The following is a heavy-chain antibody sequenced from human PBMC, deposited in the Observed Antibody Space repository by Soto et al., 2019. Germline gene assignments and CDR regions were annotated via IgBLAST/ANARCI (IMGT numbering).Heavy chain of an antibody. CDR1: GFTFSSYG. CDR2: ISYDGSNK. D-gene: IGHD2-21*01. J-gene: IGHJ4*02. V-gene: IGHV3-30*18. CDR3: AKFILVEMATTDGFDY. Sequence: LRLSCAASGFTFSSYGMHWVRQAPGKGLEWVAVISYDGSNKYYADSVKGRFTISRDNSKNTLYLQMNSLRAEDTAVYYCAKFILVEMATTDGFDYWGQGTLVTVSS.